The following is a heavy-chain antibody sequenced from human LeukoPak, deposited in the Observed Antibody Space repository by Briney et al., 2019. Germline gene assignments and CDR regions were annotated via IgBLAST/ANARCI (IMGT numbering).Heavy chain of an antibody. V-gene: IGHV1-2*02. CDR3: ARGIFGEVLGAFDI. D-gene: IGHD3-3*01. CDR2: INPNSGGT. Sequence: ASVKVSCKASGYTFTGQYMNWVRQAPGQGLEWMGLINPNSGGTNYAQKFQGRVTMTRDTSINTAYVELSSLRSDDTAVYYCARGIFGEVLGAFDIWGQGTMITVSS. CDR1: GYTFTGQY. J-gene: IGHJ3*02.